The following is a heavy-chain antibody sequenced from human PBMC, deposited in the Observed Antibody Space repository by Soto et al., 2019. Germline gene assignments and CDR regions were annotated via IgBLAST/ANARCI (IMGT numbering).Heavy chain of an antibody. V-gene: IGHV1-2*02. CDR2: MNPRSGGS. J-gene: IGHJ5*02. D-gene: IGHD4-4*01. Sequence: ASVKVSCKASGYTFTNYYMHWLRQAPGQGLEWMGWMNPRSGGSKYAQAFQDRVTMTRDASISTAYMKMTSLRHGDTAVYFCARSDDSTSYPLDLWGPGTLVTVSS. CDR1: GYTFTNYY. CDR3: ARSDDSTSYPLDL.